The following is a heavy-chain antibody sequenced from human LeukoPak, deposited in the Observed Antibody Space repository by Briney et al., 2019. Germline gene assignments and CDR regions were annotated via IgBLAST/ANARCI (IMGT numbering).Heavy chain of an antibody. CDR2: ISSSGSTI. CDR3: ARDLGFSGYAAFDY. CDR1: GFTVSDYE. D-gene: IGHD5-12*01. V-gene: IGHV3-48*03. Sequence: PGGSLRLSCAASGFTVSDYEMNWVRQAPGKGLEWVSYISSSGSTIYYADSVKGRFTISRDNSKNTLYLQVNSLRAEDTAVYYCARDLGFSGYAAFDYWGQGTLVTVSS. J-gene: IGHJ4*02.